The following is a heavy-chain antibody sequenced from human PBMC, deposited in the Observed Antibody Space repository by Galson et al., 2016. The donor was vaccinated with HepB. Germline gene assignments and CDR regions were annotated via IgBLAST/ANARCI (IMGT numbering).Heavy chain of an antibody. Sequence: SLRLSCAASGFTFSGYGMHWVRQAPGKGLEWVAADSMDGRRKFYADSVKGRFTIPRDNSNSMLFLQMSSLRADDTAVYYCARRHEYCPPVGCSVDYWGQGTLVSVSS. CDR3: ARRHEYCPPVGCSVDY. D-gene: IGHD2/OR15-2a*01. CDR2: DSMDGRRK. CDR1: GFTFSGYG. V-gene: IGHV3-30*03. J-gene: IGHJ4*02.